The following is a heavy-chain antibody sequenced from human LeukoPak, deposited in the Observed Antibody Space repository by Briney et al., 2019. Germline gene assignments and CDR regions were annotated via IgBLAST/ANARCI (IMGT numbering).Heavy chain of an antibody. CDR3: ARDENYYDSSGYSNWFDP. Sequence: ASVKVSCKASGYSFTGYAMNWVRQAPGQGLEWMGWISAYNGNTNYAQKLQGRVTMTTDTSTSTAYMELRSLRSDDTAVYYCARDENYYDSSGYSNWFDPWGQGTLVTVSS. J-gene: IGHJ5*02. CDR1: GYSFTGYA. V-gene: IGHV1-18*01. CDR2: ISAYNGNT. D-gene: IGHD3-22*01.